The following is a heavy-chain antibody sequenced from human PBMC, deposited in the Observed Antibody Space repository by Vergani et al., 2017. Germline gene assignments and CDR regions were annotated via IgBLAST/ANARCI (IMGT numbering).Heavy chain of an antibody. CDR3: ARLVKSYGDFCFDY. V-gene: IGHV4-4*02. CDR1: GGPISSTNW. D-gene: IGHD4-17*01. Sequence: QVQLQESGPGLVKPSGTLSLTCAVSGGPISSTNWWSWVRQAPGKGLEWIGEIYHSGNTNYNPSLKSRVTILVDKSKNQFSLKLSSVTAADTAVYYCARLVKSYGDFCFDYWGQGTLVTVSS. CDR2: IYHSGNT. J-gene: IGHJ4*02.